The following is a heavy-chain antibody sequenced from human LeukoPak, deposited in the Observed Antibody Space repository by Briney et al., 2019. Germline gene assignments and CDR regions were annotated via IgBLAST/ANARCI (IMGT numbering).Heavy chain of an antibody. V-gene: IGHV4-39*07. CDR2: IYYSGST. J-gene: IGHJ4*02. D-gene: IGHD6-19*01. CDR1: GGSISSSSYY. CDR3: ARERLEQWAGEVFDY. Sequence: PSETLSLTCTVSGGSISSSSYYWGWIRQPPGQGLEWIGSIYYSGSTYYNPSLKSRVTISVDTSKNQFSLKLSSVTAADTAVYYCARERLEQWAGEVFDYWGQGTLVTVSS.